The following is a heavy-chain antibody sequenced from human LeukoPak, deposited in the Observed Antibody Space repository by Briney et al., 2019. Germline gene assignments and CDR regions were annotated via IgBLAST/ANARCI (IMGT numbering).Heavy chain of an antibody. CDR1: GVSISSYD. Sequence: SETLSLTCTASGVSISSYDWSWIRQPPGKGLEWVGYIYYSGSTNYNPSLKSRVTISVDTPTNQFSLNVSSVTAADTAVYYCARVKTRGRGLGFAYWGQGTLVTVSS. V-gene: IGHV4-59*01. D-gene: IGHD3-10*01. J-gene: IGHJ4*02. CDR3: ARVKTRGRGLGFAY. CDR2: IYYSGST.